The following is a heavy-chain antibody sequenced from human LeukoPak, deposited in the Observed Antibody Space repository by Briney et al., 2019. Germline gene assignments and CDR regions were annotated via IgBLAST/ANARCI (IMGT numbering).Heavy chain of an antibody. CDR2: INHSGST. D-gene: IGHD5-18*01. Sequence: PSETLSLTCTVSGYSITSAYYWGWIRQPPGKGLEWIGEINHSGSTNYNPSLKSRVTISVDTSKNQFSLKLSSVTAADTAVYYCARVRGYGYYYYYYMDVWGKGTTVTVSS. V-gene: IGHV4-38-2*02. J-gene: IGHJ6*03. CDR3: ARVRGYGYYYYYYMDV. CDR1: GYSITSAYY.